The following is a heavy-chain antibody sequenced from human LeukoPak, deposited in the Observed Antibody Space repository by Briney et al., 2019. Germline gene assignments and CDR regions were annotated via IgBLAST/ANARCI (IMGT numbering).Heavy chain of an antibody. D-gene: IGHD3-16*02. CDR3: ARGNFYVWGSYPD. V-gene: IGHV3-7*01. CDR2: IKQDGSEK. Sequence: PGGSLRLSCAASGFTFSSYWMSWVRQAPGKGLEWVANIKQDGSEKYYVDSVKGRFTISRDNAKNSLYLQMNSLRAEDTAVYYCARGNFYVWGSYPDWGQGTLVTVSS. J-gene: IGHJ4*02. CDR1: GFTFSSYW.